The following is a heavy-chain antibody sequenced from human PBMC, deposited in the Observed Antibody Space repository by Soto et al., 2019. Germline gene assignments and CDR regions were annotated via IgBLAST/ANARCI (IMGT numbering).Heavy chain of an antibody. CDR3: ARDLGYYDSSGYFDY. J-gene: IGHJ4*02. V-gene: IGHV3-11*01. Sequence: GGSLRLSCAASGFTFSDYYMSWIRQAPGKGLEWVSYISSSGSIIYYADSVKGRFTISRYNAKNSLYLQMNSLRAEDTAVYYCARDLGYYDSSGYFDYWGQGTLVTVSS. D-gene: IGHD3-22*01. CDR2: ISSSGSII. CDR1: GFTFSDYY.